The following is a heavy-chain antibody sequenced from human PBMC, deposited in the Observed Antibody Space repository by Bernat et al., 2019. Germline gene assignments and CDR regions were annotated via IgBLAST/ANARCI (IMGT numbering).Heavy chain of an antibody. D-gene: IGHD4-11*01. CDR3: ARDQYSDYVFDN. J-gene: IGHJ4*02. CDR1: GSTFSSYS. V-gene: IGHV3-48*02. Sequence: EVQLVESGGGLVQPGGSLRLFCAASGSTFSSYSMNWVRQAPGKGLEWVSYISSASGTVCYADSVKRRFTISRDDAKNSRKLQMNSLRDEGTAVYYCARDQYSDYVFDNWGQGTLVTVSS. CDR2: ISSASGTV.